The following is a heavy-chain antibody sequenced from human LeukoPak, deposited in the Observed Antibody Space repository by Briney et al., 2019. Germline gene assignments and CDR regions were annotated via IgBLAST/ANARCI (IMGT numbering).Heavy chain of an antibody. Sequence: PGGSLRLSCAASGFTFRSYGMHWVRQAPGKGLEGGTFIRYDGSNKYYPDSVKGRFTISRDNSKNTLYLQMNSLRTEDTAVYYCAKDSYYYYIDVWGKGTTVTVSS. CDR2: IRYDGSNK. CDR3: AKDSYYYYIDV. V-gene: IGHV3-30*02. J-gene: IGHJ6*03. CDR1: GFTFRSYG.